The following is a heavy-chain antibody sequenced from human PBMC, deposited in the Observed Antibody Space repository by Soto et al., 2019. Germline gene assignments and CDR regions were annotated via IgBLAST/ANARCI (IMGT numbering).Heavy chain of an antibody. CDR2: IKQDGSEK. V-gene: IGHV3-7*01. D-gene: IGHD6-19*01. Sequence: PGGSLRLSCAASGFTFSSSWMSWFRQAPGKGLEWVANIKQDGSEKYYVDSVKGRFTISRDNAKNSLYLQMNSLRAEDTAVYYCARDTTSSGWYGYYYYYYYMDVWGKGTTVTVSS. J-gene: IGHJ6*03. CDR3: ARDTTSSGWYGYYYYYYYMDV. CDR1: GFTFSSSW.